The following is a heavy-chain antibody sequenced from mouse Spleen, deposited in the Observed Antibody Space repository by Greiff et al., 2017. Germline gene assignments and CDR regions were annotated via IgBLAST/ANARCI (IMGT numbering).Heavy chain of an antibody. Sequence: ESGPGLVKPSQSLSLTCSVTGYSITSGYYWNWIRQFPGNKLEWMGYISYDGSNNYNPSLKNRISITRDTSKNQFFLKLNSVTTEDTATYYCARGDYRYGWFAYWGQGTLVTVSA. CDR2: ISYDGSN. CDR1: GYSITSGYY. V-gene: IGHV3-6*01. CDR3: ARGDYRYGWFAY. D-gene: IGHD2-14*01. J-gene: IGHJ3*01.